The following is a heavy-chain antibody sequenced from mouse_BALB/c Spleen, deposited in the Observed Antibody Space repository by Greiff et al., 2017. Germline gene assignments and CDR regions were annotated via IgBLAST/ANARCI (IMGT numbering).Heavy chain of an antibody. D-gene: IGHD2-1*01. V-gene: IGHV3-2*02. CDR2: ISYSGST. J-gene: IGHJ2*01. Sequence: VQLQQSGPGLVKPSQSLSLTCTVTGYSITSDYAWNWIRQFPGNKLEWMGYISYSGSTSYNPSLKSRISITRDTSKNQFFLQLNSVTTEDTATYYCARFYYGNYVYFDYWGQGTTLTVSS. CDR1: GYSITSDYA. CDR3: ARFYYGNYVYFDY.